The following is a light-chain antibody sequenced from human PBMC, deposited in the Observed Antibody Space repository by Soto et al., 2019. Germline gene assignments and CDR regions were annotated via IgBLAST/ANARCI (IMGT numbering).Light chain of an antibody. Sequence: QSALTQAASVSGSPGQSITISCTGTSSDVGGYNYVSWYQQHPGKAPKLMIYDVSNRPSGVSNRFSGSKSGNTASLTISGLQADDEADYYCSSYRSSSAHWVFGGGTKVTVL. CDR3: SSYRSSSAHWV. V-gene: IGLV2-14*01. J-gene: IGLJ3*02. CDR1: SSDVGGYNY. CDR2: DVS.